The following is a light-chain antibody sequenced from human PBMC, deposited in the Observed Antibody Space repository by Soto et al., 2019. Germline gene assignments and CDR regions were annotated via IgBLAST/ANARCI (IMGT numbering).Light chain of an antibody. CDR3: QQYGSSGT. CDR2: GAS. V-gene: IGKV3-20*01. CDR1: QSVSNNY. Sequence: DIVLTQSPGTLSLSLVERVTLSCLASQSVSNNYLAWYQQKPGQAPRLLIYGASNRATGIPDMFSGRGSGTDFTLTISRLEPEYFAVYYCQQYGSSGTVGQGTKGDI. J-gene: IGKJ1*01.